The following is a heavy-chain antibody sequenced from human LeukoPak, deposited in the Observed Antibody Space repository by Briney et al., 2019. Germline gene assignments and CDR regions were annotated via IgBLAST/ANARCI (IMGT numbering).Heavy chain of an antibody. CDR3: ARGPKLGYNWFDP. D-gene: IGHD6-13*01. V-gene: IGHV4-34*01. Sequence: SESLSLSCAAYGVSFSGYYWSWIRQPPGKGLEWIGEINHSGSTNYNPSLMSRGTISVDTSKNQFSLKLSSVTAADTAVYYCARGPKLGYNWFDPWGQGTLVTVSS. CDR2: INHSGST. CDR1: GVSFSGYY. J-gene: IGHJ5*02.